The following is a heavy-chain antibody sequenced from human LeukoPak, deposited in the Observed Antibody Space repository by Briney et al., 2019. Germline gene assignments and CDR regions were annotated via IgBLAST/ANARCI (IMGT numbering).Heavy chain of an antibody. D-gene: IGHD7-27*01. CDR1: GGYISTSNYY. Sequence: PSETLSLTCSVSGGYISTSNYYWGWIRQPPGKGLEWIGYIYYSGSTYYNPSLKSRVTISVDTSKNQFSLKLSSVTAADTAVYYCARVTGDIDYWGQGTLVTVSS. CDR2: IYYSGST. CDR3: ARVTGDIDY. V-gene: IGHV4-30-4*08. J-gene: IGHJ4*02.